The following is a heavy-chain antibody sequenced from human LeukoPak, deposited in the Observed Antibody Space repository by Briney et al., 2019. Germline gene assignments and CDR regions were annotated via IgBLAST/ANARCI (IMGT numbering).Heavy chain of an antibody. CDR2: INPNSGGT. J-gene: IGHJ5*02. CDR3: ARFNGPGTYYDFWSGLENWFDP. Sequence: APVKVSCKASGYTFTGYYMHWVRQAPGQGLEWMGWINPNSGGTNYAQKLQGRVTMTTDTSTSTAYMELRSLRSDDTAVYYCARFNGPGTYYDFWSGLENWFDPWGQGTLVTVSS. V-gene: IGHV1-2*02. D-gene: IGHD3-3*01. CDR1: GYTFTGYY.